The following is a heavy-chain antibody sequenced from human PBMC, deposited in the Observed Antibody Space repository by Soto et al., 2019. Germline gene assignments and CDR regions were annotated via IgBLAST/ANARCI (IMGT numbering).Heavy chain of an antibody. CDR3: ARDRGITIFGVAPDYYGMDG. CDR2: IYHSGST. V-gene: IGHV4-30-2*01. CDR1: GGSIIKGDYY. D-gene: IGHD3-3*01. Sequence: SETRSLTCPVSGGSIIKGDYYWSWIRQPPGKGLEWIGYIYHSGSTYYNPSLKSRVTISVDTSKNQFSLKLSSVTAADTAVYYCARDRGITIFGVAPDYYGMDGWGQGTTVTVSS. J-gene: IGHJ6*02.